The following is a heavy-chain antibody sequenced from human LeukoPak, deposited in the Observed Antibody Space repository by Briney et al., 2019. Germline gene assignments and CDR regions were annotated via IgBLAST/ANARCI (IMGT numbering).Heavy chain of an antibody. Sequence: DNAKNTLYLQMNSLRAEDTAVYYCAREGVSSGYDFDYWGQGTLVTVSS. J-gene: IGHJ4*02. D-gene: IGHD5-12*01. CDR3: AREGVSSGYDFDY. V-gene: IGHV3-48*03.